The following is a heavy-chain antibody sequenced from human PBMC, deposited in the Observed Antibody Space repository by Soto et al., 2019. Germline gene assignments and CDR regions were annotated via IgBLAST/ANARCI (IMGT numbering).Heavy chain of an antibody. J-gene: IGHJ6*03. Sequence: PSETLSLTCAVYGGSFSGYYWSWIRQPPGKGLEWIGEINHSGSTNYNPSLKSRVTISVDTSKNQFSLKLSSVTAADTAVYYCASRTKYYYYYMDVWGKGTTVTVSS. CDR3: ASRTKYYYYYMDV. CDR1: GGSFSGYY. CDR2: INHSGST. V-gene: IGHV4-34*01.